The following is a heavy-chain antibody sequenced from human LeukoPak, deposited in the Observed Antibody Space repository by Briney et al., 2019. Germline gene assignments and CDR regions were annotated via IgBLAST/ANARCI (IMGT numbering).Heavy chain of an antibody. CDR3: ARASSSGWTIDY. V-gene: IGHV3-23*01. Sequence: GGTLRLSCVVSGFSFSSYGMNWVRQAPGKGLEWLSIISGSGSSTFYADSVKGRFTISRDNSKNTLYLQLNSLRAEDTAVYYCARASSSGWTIDYWGQGTLVTVSS. J-gene: IGHJ4*02. D-gene: IGHD6-19*01. CDR1: GFSFSSYG. CDR2: ISGSGSST.